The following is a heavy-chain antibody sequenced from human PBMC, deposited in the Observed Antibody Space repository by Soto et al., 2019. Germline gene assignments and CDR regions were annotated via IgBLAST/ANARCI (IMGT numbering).Heavy chain of an antibody. V-gene: IGHV1-18*01. D-gene: IGHD3-10*01. CDR2: ISAYNGNT. CDR1: GYTFTSYG. J-gene: IGHJ4*02. Sequence: QVQLVQSGAEVKKPGASVKVSCKASGYTFTSYGISWVRQAPGQGLEWMGWISAYNGNTNYAQKLQGRVTMTTDTPTSTAYMELRSLRSDDTAVYYCAGAEKYGSGSYSSFAYWGQGTLVTVSS. CDR3: AGAEKYGSGSYSSFAY.